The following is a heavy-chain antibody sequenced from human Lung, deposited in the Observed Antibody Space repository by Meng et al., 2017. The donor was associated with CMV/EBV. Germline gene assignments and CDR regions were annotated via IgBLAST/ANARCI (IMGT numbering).Heavy chain of an antibody. CDR1: GFTFNNYA. V-gene: IGHV3-23*01. D-gene: IGHD2-2*01. CDR2: ISGSGGST. J-gene: IGHJ4*02. CDR3: AKVGPVYCTSTSCYLVRGLLVY. Sequence: GESLKISCAASGFTFNNYAMTWVRQAPGKGLEWVSAISGSGGSTHYADSVKGRFTISRDNSKSTLYLQMNSLGDEDTAVYYCAKVGPVYCTSTSCYLVRGLLVYWGQGPLVTVSS.